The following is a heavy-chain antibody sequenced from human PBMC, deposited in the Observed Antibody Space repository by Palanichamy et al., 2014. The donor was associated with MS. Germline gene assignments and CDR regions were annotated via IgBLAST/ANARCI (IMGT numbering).Heavy chain of an antibody. CDR2: ISSSGNTI. D-gene: IGHD5-12*01. J-gene: IGHJ4*02. CDR3: ARDNGGYSGYDQFDY. CDR1: GFTFSSYE. Sequence: EVQLVESGGGLVQPGGSLRLSCAASGFTFSSYEMNWVRQAPGKGLEWVSYISSSGNTIYYADSVEGRFTISRDNAKNSLYLQMNSLRAEDTAVYYCARDNGGYSGYDQFDYWGQGTLVTVSS. V-gene: IGHV3-48*03.